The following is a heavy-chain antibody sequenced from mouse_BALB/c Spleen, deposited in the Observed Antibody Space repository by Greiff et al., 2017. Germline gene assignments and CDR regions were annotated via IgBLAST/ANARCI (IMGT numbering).Heavy chain of an antibody. CDR3: ARGEDLHYYGSFAY. V-gene: IGHV5-6-3*01. CDR2: INSNGGST. CDR1: GFTFSSYG. J-gene: IGHJ3*01. Sequence: EVMLVESGGGLVQPGGSLKLSCAASGFTFSSYGMSWVRQTPDKRLELVATINSNGGSTYYPDSVKGRFTISRDNAKNTLYLQMSSLKSEDTAMYYCARGEDLHYYGSFAYWGQGTLVTVSA. D-gene: IGHD1-2*01.